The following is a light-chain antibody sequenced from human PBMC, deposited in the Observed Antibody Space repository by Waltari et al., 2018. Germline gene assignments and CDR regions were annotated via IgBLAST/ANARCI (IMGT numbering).Light chain of an antibody. CDR3: SSYAHNNHFV. J-gene: IGLJ1*01. Sequence: QSVLTQPPSATGSPGPSVTISCTGTNSDVGAYTYVSWYQPHPGKVPKLLIYEVTKRPSGVPDRFSGSKSGNTASLTVSGLQADDEADYYCSSYAHNNHFVFGTGTKVTVL. V-gene: IGLV2-8*01. CDR2: EVT. CDR1: NSDVGAYTY.